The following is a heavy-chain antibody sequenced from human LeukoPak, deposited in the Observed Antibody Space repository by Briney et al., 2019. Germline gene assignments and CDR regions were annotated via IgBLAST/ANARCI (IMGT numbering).Heavy chain of an antibody. J-gene: IGHJ4*01. CDR2: INQDGSEK. Sequence: GGSLRLSCAASEFLFNHYWMSWVRQAPGKGLEWVANINQDGSEKFYVDSVMGRFTISRDNAKNSLYLQMNSLSAEDTAVYYCAKEREIVLWTVVDKWGHGTLVTVS. V-gene: IGHV3-7*01. CDR3: AKEREIVLWTVVDK. D-gene: IGHD3-10*01. CDR1: EFLFNHYW.